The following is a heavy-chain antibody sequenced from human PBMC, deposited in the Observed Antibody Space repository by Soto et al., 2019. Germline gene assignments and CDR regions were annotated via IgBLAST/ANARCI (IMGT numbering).Heavy chain of an antibody. Sequence: ASVKVSCKASGYTFTSYGISWVRQAPGQGLEWMGWISAYNGNTNYAQKLQGRVTMTTDTSTSTAYMELRSLRSDDTAVYYCARHYYDSSGYYRGHDYWGRGTLVTVSS. CDR1: GYTFTSYG. CDR2: ISAYNGNT. CDR3: ARHYYDSSGYYRGHDY. V-gene: IGHV1-18*01. J-gene: IGHJ4*02. D-gene: IGHD3-22*01.